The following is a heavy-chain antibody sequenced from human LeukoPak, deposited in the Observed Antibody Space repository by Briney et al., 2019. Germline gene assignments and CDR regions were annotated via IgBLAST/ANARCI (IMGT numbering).Heavy chain of an antibody. CDR1: GGSISSSSYY. J-gene: IGHJ4*02. D-gene: IGHD2-21*01. V-gene: IGHV4-39*01. CDR2: IYYSGST. Sequence: PSETLSLTCTVSGGSISSSSYYWGWIHQPPGKGLEWIGSIYYSGSTYYNPSLKSRVTISVDTSKNQFSLKLSSVTAADTAVYYCARHRLRWPGKPGGVDYWGQGTLVTVSS. CDR3: ARHRLRWPGKPGGVDY.